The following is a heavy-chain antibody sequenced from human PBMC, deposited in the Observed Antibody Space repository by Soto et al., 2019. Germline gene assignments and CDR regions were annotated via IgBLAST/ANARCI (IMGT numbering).Heavy chain of an antibody. V-gene: IGHV4-31*03. CDR3: ARDPAP. CDR2: IYNSGTT. J-gene: IGHJ5*02. Sequence: QVQLQESGPGLVKPSETLSLTCTVSGGSITRSGYYWSWIRQHPGKGLEWIGYIYNSGTTYYNPSLKSRVTISVDTSKNRFSLKLTSVTAADTAVYYCARDPAPWGQGTLVTVSS. CDR1: GGSITRSGYY.